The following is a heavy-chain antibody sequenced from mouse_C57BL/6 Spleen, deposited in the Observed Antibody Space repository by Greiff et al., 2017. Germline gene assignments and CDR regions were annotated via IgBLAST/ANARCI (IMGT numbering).Heavy chain of an antibody. J-gene: IGHJ2*01. CDR2: IDPETGGT. CDR1: GYTFTDYE. Sequence: VQLQQSGAELVRPGASVTLSCKASGYTFTDYEMHWVKQTTVHGLEWIGAIDPETGGTAYNQKFKGKAILTADKSSSTAYMELRSLTSEDSAVYYCTRGDGGYYALDYWGQGTTLTVSS. V-gene: IGHV1-15*01. D-gene: IGHD2-3*01. CDR3: TRGDGGYYALDY.